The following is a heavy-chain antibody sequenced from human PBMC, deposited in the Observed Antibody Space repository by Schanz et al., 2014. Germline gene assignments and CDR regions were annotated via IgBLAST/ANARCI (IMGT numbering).Heavy chain of an antibody. Sequence: QVQLQQWGAGLLKPSETLSLTCAFSGGSFSGYWWTWVRQSPGKGLEWIGEVNHGGYTNYNPPLRSGFPVSVNRSKKQSPLRRSSVTAADTAVYYCARRSVSPSGNSYGYVVAWFDPWGQGTLVTVSS. CDR2: VNHGGYT. CDR3: ARRSVSPSGNSYGYVVAWFDP. CDR1: GGSFSGYW. D-gene: IGHD5-18*01. V-gene: IGHV4-34*01. J-gene: IGHJ5*02.